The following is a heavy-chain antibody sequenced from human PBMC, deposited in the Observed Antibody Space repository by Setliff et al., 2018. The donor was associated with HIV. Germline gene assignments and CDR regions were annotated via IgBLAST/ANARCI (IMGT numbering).Heavy chain of an antibody. CDR3: AKNARDYYYYYMDV. V-gene: IGHV3-30*02. J-gene: IGHJ6*03. CDR2: IWYDGSNK. Sequence: PGGSLRLSCAASGFSISTKALHWVRQAPGKGLEWVALIWYDGSNKYYADSVKGRFTISRDNSKNTLYLQMNSLRTEDTAVYYCAKNARDYYYYYMDVWGKGTTVTVSS. CDR1: GFSISTKA.